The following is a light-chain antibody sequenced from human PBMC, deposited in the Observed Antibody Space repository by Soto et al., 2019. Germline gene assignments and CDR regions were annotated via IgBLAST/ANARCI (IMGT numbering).Light chain of an antibody. CDR1: QSVGNS. V-gene: IGKV3-11*01. CDR2: DVS. CDR3: QQYGSMPRT. J-gene: IGKJ1*01. Sequence: EIVLTQSPATLSLSPGERVTLSCRASQSVGNSLAWYQQKPGQPPRLLIYDVSNRATGIPDRFSGSGSGTDFTLTISRLEPEDFAVYYCQQYGSMPRTFGQGTKVDIK.